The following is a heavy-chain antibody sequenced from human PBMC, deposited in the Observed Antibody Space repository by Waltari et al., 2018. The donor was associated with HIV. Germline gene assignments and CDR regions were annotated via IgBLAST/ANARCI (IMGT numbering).Heavy chain of an antibody. CDR1: GFSLTTDRVG. D-gene: IGHD1-26*01. V-gene: IGHV2-5*01. Sequence: QITLNESGPTLVKPTQTLTLTCSFSGFSLTTDRVGVGWVRQPPGKALEWLALIHWNGDNRYSPSLRSRLTNTKDISRNQVILSMTNMDPVDTATYYCAHTYSGSYWWTGIDSWGQGIVVTVSA. J-gene: IGHJ4*02. CDR2: IHWNGDN. CDR3: AHTYSGSYWWTGIDS.